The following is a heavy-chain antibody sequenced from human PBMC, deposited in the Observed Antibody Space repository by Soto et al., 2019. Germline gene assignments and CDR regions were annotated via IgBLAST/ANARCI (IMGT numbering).Heavy chain of an antibody. CDR1: GGTFNTYT. CDR3: ARIPRYSYPTSDPLDN. V-gene: IGHV1-69*01. CDR2: ILPIMGSV. J-gene: IGHJ4*02. Sequence: QVHLVQSGSEVKKPGSSVTVSCKASGGTFNTYTFSWVRQAPGQGLEWMGSILPIMGSVNYAHDFRGRLSITADPSTTTAYMELTSLTSHDTPTYYCARIPRYSYPTSDPLDNWGQGTLVTVSS. D-gene: IGHD2-15*01.